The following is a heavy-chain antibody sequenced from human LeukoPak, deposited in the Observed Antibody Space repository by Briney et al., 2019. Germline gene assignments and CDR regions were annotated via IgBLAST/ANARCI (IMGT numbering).Heavy chain of an antibody. CDR3: ARGSVLRFLECLPHFDY. V-gene: IGHV4-59*01. Sequence: SETLPLTCTVSGGSISSYYWSWIRQPPGKGLEWIGYIYYSGSTNYNPSLKSRVTISVDTSKNQFSLKLSSVTAADTAVYYCARGSVLRFLECLPHFDYWGQGTLVTVSS. J-gene: IGHJ4*02. CDR2: IYYSGST. D-gene: IGHD3-3*01. CDR1: GGSISSYY.